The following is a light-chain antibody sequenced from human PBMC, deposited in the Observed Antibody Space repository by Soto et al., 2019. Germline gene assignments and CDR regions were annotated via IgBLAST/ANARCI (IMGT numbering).Light chain of an antibody. J-gene: IGLJ1*01. CDR1: SSDVGSYNL. CDR3: CSYASNSTDV. Sequence: QSVLTQPASVSGSPGQSITISCTGTSSDVGSYNLVSWYQQHPGKAPKLIICEVTKRPSGVSSRFSGSKSGNTASLTISGLQAEDEADYSCCSYASNSTDVFGTGTKVTVL. CDR2: EVT. V-gene: IGLV2-23*02.